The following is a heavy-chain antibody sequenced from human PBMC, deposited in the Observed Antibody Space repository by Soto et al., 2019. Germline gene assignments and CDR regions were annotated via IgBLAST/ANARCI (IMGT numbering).Heavy chain of an antibody. CDR3: ARGFHVSNSSGWYDMAFDY. V-gene: IGHV4-34*01. D-gene: IGHD6-13*01. J-gene: IGHJ4*02. Sequence: QVQLQQWGAGLLKPSETLSLTCAVYGGSFSGYYWSWIRQPPGKGLEWIGEINHSGSTNYNPSLKSRVTISVDTSKNQFSLKLSSVTAADTAVYYCARGFHVSNSSGWYDMAFDYWGQGTLVTVSS. CDR2: INHSGST. CDR1: GGSFSGYY.